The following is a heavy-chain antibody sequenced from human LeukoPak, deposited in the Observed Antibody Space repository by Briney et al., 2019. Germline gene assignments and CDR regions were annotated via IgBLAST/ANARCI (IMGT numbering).Heavy chain of an antibody. Sequence: SETLSLTCTVSGGSISSSSYYWGWIRQPPGKGLEWIGSIYYSGSTYYNPSLKSRVTISVDTSKNQFSLKLSSVTAADTAVYYCARLLGQGIAALADWFDPWGQGTLVTVSS. V-gene: IGHV4-39*01. CDR3: ARLLGQGIAALADWFDP. J-gene: IGHJ5*02. CDR2: IYYSGST. CDR1: GGSISSSSYY. D-gene: IGHD6-13*01.